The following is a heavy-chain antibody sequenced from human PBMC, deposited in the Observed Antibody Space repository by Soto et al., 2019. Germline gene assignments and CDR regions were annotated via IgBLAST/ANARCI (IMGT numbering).Heavy chain of an antibody. Sequence: QVQLVESGGGVVQPGGSLSLSCAASGFIFSDYAMHGVRQAPGKGLEWVAVISSGGDNKYYADSVRGRFARSRDNLKNTLYLQMNSLNAEDTAVYHCAKSRHSTSCYGLEADCWGQGTLFTVSS. CDR1: GFIFSDYA. CDR2: ISSGGDNK. J-gene: IGHJ4*02. CDR3: AKSRHSTSCYGLEADC. D-gene: IGHD6-13*01. V-gene: IGHV3-30-3*02.